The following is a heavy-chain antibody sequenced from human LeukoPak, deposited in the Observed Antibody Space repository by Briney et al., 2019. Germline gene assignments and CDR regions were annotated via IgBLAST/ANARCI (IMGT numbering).Heavy chain of an antibody. J-gene: IGHJ4*02. CDR2: IHQSGST. D-gene: IGHD3-22*01. Sequence: PSGTLSLTCAVSGGSISSDNWWSWVRQPRRKGLEWVGEIHQSGSTNYNPSLKSRVTITVDKSKSQFSLKLGSVTAADTAVYYCARRNYYDSTGYYNNWGRGTLVTVYS. V-gene: IGHV4-4*02. CDR3: ARRNYYDSTGYYNN. CDR1: GGSISSDNW.